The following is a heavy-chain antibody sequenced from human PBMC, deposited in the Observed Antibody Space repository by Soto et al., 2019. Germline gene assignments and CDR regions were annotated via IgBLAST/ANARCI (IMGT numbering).Heavy chain of an antibody. D-gene: IGHD6-6*01. V-gene: IGHV4-4*02. CDR3: ASRPGGLGV. CDR1: GGSISSSNW. J-gene: IGHJ6*02. Sequence: QVQLQESGPGLVKPSGTLSLTCAVSGGSISSSNWWSWVRQPPGKGLEWIGEIYHSGSTNYNPSRTIRATISVDNSKNHFSLKVSPVTAANTAAYYCASRPGGLGVWGQGTTVTVSS. CDR2: IYHSGST.